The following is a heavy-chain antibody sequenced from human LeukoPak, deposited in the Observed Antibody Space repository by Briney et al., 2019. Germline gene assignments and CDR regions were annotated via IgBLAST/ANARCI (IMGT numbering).Heavy chain of an antibody. CDR1: GGSISSYY. Sequence: SETLPLTCTVSGGSISSYYWSWIRQPPGKGLEWIGYIYYSGSTNYNPSLKSRVTISVDTSKNQFSLKLSSVTAADTAAYYCARGLYDSSGYHHVGAFDIWGQGTMVTVSS. J-gene: IGHJ3*02. D-gene: IGHD3-22*01. CDR3: ARGLYDSSGYHHVGAFDI. CDR2: IYYSGST. V-gene: IGHV4-59*01.